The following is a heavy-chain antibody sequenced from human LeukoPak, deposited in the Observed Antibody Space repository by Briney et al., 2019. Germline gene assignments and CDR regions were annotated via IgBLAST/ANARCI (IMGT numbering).Heavy chain of an antibody. J-gene: IGHJ4*02. Sequence: GGSLRLSCAASGFTVSSNYMSWVRQAPGKGLEWVSVIYSGGSTYYADSVKGRFTISRDNSKNTLYLQMNSLRAEDTAVYYCARYNSGTYFGQTSYFDYWGQGTLVTVSS. CDR3: ARYNSGTYFGQTSYFDY. CDR2: IYSGGST. D-gene: IGHD1-26*01. CDR1: GFTVSSNY. V-gene: IGHV3-66*01.